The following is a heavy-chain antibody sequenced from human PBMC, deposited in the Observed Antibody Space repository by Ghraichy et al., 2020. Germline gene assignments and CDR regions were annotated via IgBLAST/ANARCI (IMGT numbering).Heavy chain of an antibody. V-gene: IGHV4-4*02. CDR1: GGSISSSNW. J-gene: IGHJ4*02. CDR3: ARRLTTVTTFDYFDY. D-gene: IGHD4-17*01. CDR2: IYHSGST. Sequence: SETLSLTCAVSGGSISSSNWWSWVRQPPGKGLEWIGEIYHSGSTNYNPSLKSRVTISVDKSKNQFSLKLSSVTAADTAVYYCARRLTTVTTFDYFDYWGQGTLVTVSS.